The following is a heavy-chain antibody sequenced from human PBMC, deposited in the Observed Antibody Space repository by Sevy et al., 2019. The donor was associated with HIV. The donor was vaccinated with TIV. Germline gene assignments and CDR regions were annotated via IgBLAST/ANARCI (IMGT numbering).Heavy chain of an antibody. V-gene: IGHV1-8*01. Sequence: ASVKVSYKASGYTFTSFDINWVRQATGQGLEWMGWMSPNSGNTGYAQKFQGRVTMTRNTSISTAYMELSSLRSEDTAVYYCARGRLTGIGFDYWGQRTLVTVSS. CDR2: MSPNSGNT. D-gene: IGHD7-27*01. J-gene: IGHJ4*02. CDR3: ARGRLTGIGFDY. CDR1: GYTFTSFD.